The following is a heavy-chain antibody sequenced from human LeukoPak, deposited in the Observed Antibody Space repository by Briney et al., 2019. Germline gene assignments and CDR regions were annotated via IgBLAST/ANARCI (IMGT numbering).Heavy chain of an antibody. J-gene: IGHJ6*02. Sequence: SETLSLTCTVSGGSISSHYWSWIRQPPGKGLEWIGYIYYSGRTNYNPSLKSRVTISIDTSKNQFSLKLTSVTAAGTAVHYRAVTAIDDRPCNIVAFPNDYCYYVMDVWGQGTTVTVSS. V-gene: IGHV4-59*11. CDR3: AVTAIDDRPCNIVAFPNDYCYYVMDV. CDR2: IYYSGRT. CDR1: GGSISSHY. D-gene: IGHD5-12*01.